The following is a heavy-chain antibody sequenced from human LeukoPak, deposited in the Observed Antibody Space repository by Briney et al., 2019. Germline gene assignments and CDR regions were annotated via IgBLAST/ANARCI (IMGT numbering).Heavy chain of an antibody. D-gene: IGHD3-10*01. CDR3: AREQYYGSGTPDY. J-gene: IGHJ4*02. V-gene: IGHV4-61*01. Sequence: PSETLSLTCTVSGGSISSSSYYWSWIRQPPGKGLEWIGYIYYSGSTNYNPSLKSRVTISVDTSKNQFSLKLSSVTAADTAVYYCAREQYYGSGTPDYWGQGTLVTVSS. CDR2: IYYSGST. CDR1: GGSISSSSYY.